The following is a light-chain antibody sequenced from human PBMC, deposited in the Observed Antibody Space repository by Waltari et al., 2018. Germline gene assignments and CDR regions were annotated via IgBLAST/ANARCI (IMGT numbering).Light chain of an antibody. CDR3: HQHGRSLPWL. V-gene: IGKV3-20*01. J-gene: IGKJ1*01. CDR2: GVS. Sequence: EIVLTQSPYTLSLSPGDRATLSCRASKTINNNVLAWFQQKSGQAPRLLIYGVSRRAPGIPDRFRGAGAATDFTLPIARLEPEDFAVYYCHQHGRSLPWLFGQGTKVEIK. CDR1: KTINNNV.